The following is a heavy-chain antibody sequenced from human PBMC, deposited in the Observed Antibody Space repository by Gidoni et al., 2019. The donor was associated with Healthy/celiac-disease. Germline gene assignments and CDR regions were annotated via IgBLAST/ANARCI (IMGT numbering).Heavy chain of an antibody. V-gene: IGHV3-20*04. D-gene: IGHD5-12*01. CDR2: INWNGGST. J-gene: IGHJ4*02. CDR1: GFNFDDYG. Sequence: EVQLVESGGGVVRPGGSLRLSCAASGFNFDDYGMSWVRQAPGKGLDWVFGINWNGGSTGYADSVKGRFTISRDNAKNSLYLQMNSLRAEDTALYYCARDPLPMKDIVATVTYFDYWGQGTLVTVSS. CDR3: ARDPLPMKDIVATVTYFDY.